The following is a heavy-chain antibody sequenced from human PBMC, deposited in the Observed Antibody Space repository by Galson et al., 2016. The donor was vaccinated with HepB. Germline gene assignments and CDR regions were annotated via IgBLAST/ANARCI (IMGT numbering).Heavy chain of an antibody. D-gene: IGHD6-19*01. J-gene: IGHJ6*03. CDR2: ISYSGTT. CDR1: GGSISSTTYF. V-gene: IGHV4-39*01. Sequence: SETLSLTCTVSGGSISSTTYFWGWVRQPPGKGLDWIGSISYSGTTNYNPSLRSRVTISADTSKNHLSLSLSSVTAADTAVYYCATGIVVAGKMYYYYMDVWGKGTSVTVSS. CDR3: ATGIVVAGKMYYYYMDV.